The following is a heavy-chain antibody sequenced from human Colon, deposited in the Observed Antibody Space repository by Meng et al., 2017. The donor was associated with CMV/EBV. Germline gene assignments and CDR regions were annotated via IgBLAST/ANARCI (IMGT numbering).Heavy chain of an antibody. Sequence: GGSLRPSCAASGFTFSNYAMHWVRQAPGKGLEWVAIISYDDSNEYYADSVKGRFTISRDKSKNTLYLQMNSLRPDDAAMYFCARGGGLYCTVGRCYYPLDCWGQGTLVTVSS. V-gene: IGHV3-30-3*01. CDR2: ISYDDSNE. CDR3: ARGGGLYCTVGRCYYPLDC. CDR1: GFTFSNYA. J-gene: IGHJ4*02. D-gene: IGHD2-15*01.